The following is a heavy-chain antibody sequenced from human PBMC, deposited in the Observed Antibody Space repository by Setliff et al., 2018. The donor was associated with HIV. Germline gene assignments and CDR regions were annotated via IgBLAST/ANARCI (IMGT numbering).Heavy chain of an antibody. CDR2: INPFGGTT. CDR3: ATAGGRSWFDP. V-gene: IGHV1-2*02. Sequence: ASVKVSCKASASRYSFTAYNMHWVRQAPGQGLEWMGIINPFGGTTTYAQKFQGRVTMTRDTSISTAYMELSRLRSDDTAVYYCATAGGRSWFDPWGPGTLVTVSS. CDR1: ASRYSFTAYN. D-gene: IGHD3-16*01. J-gene: IGHJ5*02.